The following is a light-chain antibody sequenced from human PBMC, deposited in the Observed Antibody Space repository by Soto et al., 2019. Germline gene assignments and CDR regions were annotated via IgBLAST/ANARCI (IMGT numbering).Light chain of an antibody. CDR2: DND. J-gene: IGLJ1*01. Sequence: QSVLTQPLSVSAAPGQKVTISCSGSSSNIGDNYVSWYQHLPGTAPKLVVYDNDRRPSGIPGRFSGSKSGTSATLVITGLQTGDEADYYCGTWDDRLDGNYVFGTGTKVTVL. V-gene: IGLV1-51*01. CDR1: SSNIGDNY. CDR3: GTWDDRLDGNYV.